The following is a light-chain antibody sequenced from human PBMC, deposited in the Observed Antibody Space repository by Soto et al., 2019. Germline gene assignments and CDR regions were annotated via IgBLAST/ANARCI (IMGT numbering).Light chain of an antibody. CDR1: ESISRH. CDR2: AAS. CDR3: QQTYTTLSIP. V-gene: IGKV1-39*01. J-gene: IGKJ5*01. Sequence: DIQMTQSPSSLSGSVGDRVTITCRASESISRHLNWYQQKPGKAPKLLIYAASSLQNGVPSRFRGGGSGTDFTLTISNLQPEDFATYYCQQTYTTLSIPFGQGTRLDIK.